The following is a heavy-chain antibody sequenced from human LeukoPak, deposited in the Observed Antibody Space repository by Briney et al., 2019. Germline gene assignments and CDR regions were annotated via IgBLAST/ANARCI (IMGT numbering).Heavy chain of an antibody. CDR3: AKDHGGWPGVPAYYFDY. CDR2: ISWDGGST. J-gene: IGHJ4*02. D-gene: IGHD6-19*01. CDR1: GFTFDDYT. Sequence: PGGSLRLSCAASGFTFDDYTMHWVRQAPGKGLEWVSLISWDGGSTYYADSVKGRFTISRDNSKNSLYLQMNSLRTEDTALYYCAKDHGGWPGVPAYYFDYWGQGTLVTVSS. V-gene: IGHV3-43*01.